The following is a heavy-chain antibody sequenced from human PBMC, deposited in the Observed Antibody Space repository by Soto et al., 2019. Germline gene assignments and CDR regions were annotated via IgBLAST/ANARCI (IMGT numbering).Heavy chain of an antibody. Sequence: SETLSLTCTFSCGSIISTINSWGWIRQPPGKGLEWIGSIYYTGSTYYNPSLKRRVTMSVDTSKNQFSLKLSSVTAADTAVYYCARHEYDSSGYDAFDLWGQGTMVTVSS. CDR3: ARHEYDSSGYDAFDL. J-gene: IGHJ3*01. CDR1: CGSIISTINS. D-gene: IGHD3-22*01. V-gene: IGHV4-39*01. CDR2: IYYTGST.